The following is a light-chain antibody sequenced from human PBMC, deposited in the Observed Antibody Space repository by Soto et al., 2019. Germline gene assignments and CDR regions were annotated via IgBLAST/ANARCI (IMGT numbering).Light chain of an antibody. Sequence: EMQMTQAPPTLAATVGDRVTINCRASQSISTWLAWYQLKPGRAPKLLIYKASTLESGVPSRFSGSGSGTEFTLTISSLQPDDFATYYCQQYQTYSQFGQGTKVDI. CDR2: KAS. CDR1: QSISTW. V-gene: IGKV1-5*03. CDR3: QQYQTYSQ. J-gene: IGKJ1*01.